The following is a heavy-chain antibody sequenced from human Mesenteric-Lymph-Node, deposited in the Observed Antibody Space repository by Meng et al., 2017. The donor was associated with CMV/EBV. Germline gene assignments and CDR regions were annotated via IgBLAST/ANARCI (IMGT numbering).Heavy chain of an antibody. V-gene: IGHV3-23*01. J-gene: IGHJ4*02. CDR3: AKDAYFYASESPYLFDS. D-gene: IGHD3-10*01. CDR2: ISGRGIST. CDR1: GFTFNSYG. Sequence: GGSLRLSCSASGFTFNSYGMSWVRQAPGKGLEWVSAISGRGISTYYADSVKGRLTISRDNSKNTLYLQMNNLRAEDTAVYYCAKDAYFYASESPYLFDSWGQGTLVTVSS.